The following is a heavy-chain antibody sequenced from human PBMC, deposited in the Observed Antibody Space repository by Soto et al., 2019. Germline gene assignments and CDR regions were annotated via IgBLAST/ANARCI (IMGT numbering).Heavy chain of an antibody. CDR3: ARAADTYYYDSSGYYPPDY. V-gene: IGHV4-30-4*01. CDR1: GGSISSGDYY. CDR2: IYYSGST. Sequence: PSETLSLTCTVSGGSISSGDYYWSWIRQPPGKGLEWIGYIYYSGSTYYNPSLKSRVTISVDTSKNQFSLKLSSVTAADTAVYYCARAADTYYYDSSGYYPPDYWGQGTLVTVSS. D-gene: IGHD3-22*01. J-gene: IGHJ4*02.